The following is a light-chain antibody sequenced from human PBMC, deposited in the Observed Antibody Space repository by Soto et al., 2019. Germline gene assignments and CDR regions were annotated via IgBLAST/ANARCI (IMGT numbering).Light chain of an antibody. CDR3: QQSYSTLWT. Sequence: SASVGERVTITCRASQSITIYLNWYQQKPGEAPNLLIFGASTLQSGVPSRYSGSGSGTDFTLTISSLQPEDFATYYCQQSYSTLWTFGQGTKVDIK. V-gene: IGKV1-39*01. J-gene: IGKJ1*01. CDR1: QSITIY. CDR2: GAS.